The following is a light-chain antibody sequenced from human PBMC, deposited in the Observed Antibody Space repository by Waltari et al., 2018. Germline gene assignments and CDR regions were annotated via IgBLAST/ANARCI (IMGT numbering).Light chain of an antibody. CDR1: SSDVGRYIY. J-gene: IGLJ1*01. CDR2: EAT. V-gene: IGLV2-14*01. CDR3: SSYTSISTFV. Sequence: QSALTQPASVSGSPGQSVTIPCTGTSSDVGRYIYVSWYQQQPDKAPRLIIYEATKWPSGVSNRFSVSKSGNTASLTISGLQAEDEADYYCSSYTSISTFVFGSGTKVTVL.